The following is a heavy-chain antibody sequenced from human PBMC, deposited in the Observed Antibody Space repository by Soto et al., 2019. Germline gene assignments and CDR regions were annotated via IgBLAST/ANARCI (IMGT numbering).Heavy chain of an antibody. Sequence: ASVKVSCKAAGYTFSAYTMNWVRQAPGQSLEWMGWINVGSGNTRYSQNFQGRVSITRDTSASTVYMELTGLKSEDTAVYYCARTPLHDYGGPNAFDIWGQGTMVTVSS. J-gene: IGHJ3*02. CDR1: GYTFSAYT. V-gene: IGHV1-3*01. D-gene: IGHD4-17*01. CDR2: INVGSGNT. CDR3: ARTPLHDYGGPNAFDI.